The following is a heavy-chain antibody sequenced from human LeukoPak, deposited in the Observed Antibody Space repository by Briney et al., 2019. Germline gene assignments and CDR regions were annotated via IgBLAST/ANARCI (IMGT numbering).Heavy chain of an antibody. J-gene: IGHJ4*02. CDR1: GFSFSSYA. D-gene: IGHD6-13*01. V-gene: IGHV3-30-3*01. CDR3: ARDVAAANDY. Sequence: GRSLRLSCAASGFSFSSYAMHWVRQAPGKGLEWVAVISYDGSNKYYADSVKGRFTISRDNSKNTLYLQMNSLRAEDTAVYYCARDVAAANDYWGQGTLVTVSS. CDR2: ISYDGSNK.